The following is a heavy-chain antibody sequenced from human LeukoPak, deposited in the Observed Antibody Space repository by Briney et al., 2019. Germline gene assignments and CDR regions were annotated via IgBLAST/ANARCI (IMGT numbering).Heavy chain of an antibody. Sequence: GGSLRLSRAVSGFTFSGFWRSWSRQAPGKGLEWVASINSDGSEGYYADVVKGRFTISRDNAKNSLYLQINSLRAEDTAVYYCARSSYSSSSSVWGQGTMVTVSS. D-gene: IGHD6-6*01. V-gene: IGHV3-7*03. CDR1: GFTFSGFW. J-gene: IGHJ3*01. CDR2: INSDGSEG. CDR3: ARSSYSSSSSV.